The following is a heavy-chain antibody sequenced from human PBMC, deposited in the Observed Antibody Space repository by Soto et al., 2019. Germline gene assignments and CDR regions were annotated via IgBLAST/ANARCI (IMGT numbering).Heavy chain of an antibody. CDR3: ARGRGDYYFDY. V-gene: IGHV4-34*01. CDR2: INHSGST. J-gene: IGHJ4*02. Sequence: SETLSLTCAVYGGSFSGYYWSWIRQPPGKGLEWIGEINHSGSTNYNPSLKSRVTISVDTSKNQFSLKLSSVTAADTAVYYCARGRGDYYFDYWGQGTLVTVSS. CDR1: GGSFSGYY. D-gene: IGHD3-16*01.